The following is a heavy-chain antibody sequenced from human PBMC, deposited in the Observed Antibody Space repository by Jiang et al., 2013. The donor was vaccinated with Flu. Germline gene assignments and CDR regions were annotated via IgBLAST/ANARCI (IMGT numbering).Heavy chain of an antibody. CDR2: IIPIFGTA. J-gene: IGHJ4*02. CDR3: ARETYYDILTGPRDPNHFDY. V-gene: IGHV1-69*01. Sequence: EVKKPGSSVKVSCKASGGTFSSYAISWVRQAPGQGLEWMGGIIPIFGTANYAQKFQGRVTITADESTSTAYMELSSLRSEDTAVYYCARETYYDILTGPRDPNHFDYWGQGTLVTVSS. D-gene: IGHD3-9*01. CDR1: GGTFSSYA.